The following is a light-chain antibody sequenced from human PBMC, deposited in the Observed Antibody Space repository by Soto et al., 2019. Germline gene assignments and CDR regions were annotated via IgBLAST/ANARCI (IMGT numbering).Light chain of an antibody. V-gene: IGLV2-11*01. CDR1: TSDVGGYND. CDR3: CSYAGRYTYV. J-gene: IGLJ1*01. CDR2: DVN. Sequence: QSVLTQPRSVSGSPGQSVAISCTRTTSDVGGYNDVSWYQQHPGKAPKVMIFDVNKRPSGVPDRFSGSKSGNTASLTISGLQAEDEADYYCCSYAGRYTYVFGTGTKVTVL.